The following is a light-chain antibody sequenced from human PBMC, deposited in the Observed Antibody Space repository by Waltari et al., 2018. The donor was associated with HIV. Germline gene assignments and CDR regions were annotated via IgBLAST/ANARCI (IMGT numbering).Light chain of an antibody. Sequence: DIQMTQSPSSLSASVGDRVTITCRASLSSSSYLNWYQQNPGKGPKLLMYAASSLQRGVPTRFSCCGSGTDFTLTISSLHPEDFATYYCQQSYSTLCTLGQGTKVE. CDR1: LSSSSY. CDR2: AAS. CDR3: QQSYSTLCT. J-gene: IGKJ2*02. V-gene: IGKV1-39*01.